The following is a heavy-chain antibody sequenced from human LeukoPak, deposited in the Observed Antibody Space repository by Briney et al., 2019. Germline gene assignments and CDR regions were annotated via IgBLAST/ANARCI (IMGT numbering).Heavy chain of an antibody. Sequence: GGSLRLSCAASGFTFSSYAMHWVRQAPGKGLEYVSAISSNGGSTYYANSVKGRFTISRDNSKNTLYLQMGSLRAEDMAVYYCARGKVLGDYYGMDVWDQGTTVTVSS. J-gene: IGHJ6*02. D-gene: IGHD2/OR15-2a*01. CDR3: ARGKVLGDYYGMDV. CDR2: ISSNGGST. V-gene: IGHV3-64*01. CDR1: GFTFSSYA.